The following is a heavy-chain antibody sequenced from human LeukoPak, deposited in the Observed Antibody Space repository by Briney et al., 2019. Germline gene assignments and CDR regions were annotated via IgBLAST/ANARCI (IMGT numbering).Heavy chain of an antibody. V-gene: IGHV3-64*01. J-gene: IGHJ4*02. CDR2: ISSNGGST. CDR1: GFTFSNYG. Sequence: PGGSLRLSCAASGFTFSNYGLHWFRQAPGKGLEYVSAISSNGGSTYYAKSVKGRFTISRDNSKNTVYLQMGSLRAEDMAVYYCARRNYYASRTYFDYWGQGTLVTVSS. CDR3: ARRNYYASRTYFDY. D-gene: IGHD3-10*01.